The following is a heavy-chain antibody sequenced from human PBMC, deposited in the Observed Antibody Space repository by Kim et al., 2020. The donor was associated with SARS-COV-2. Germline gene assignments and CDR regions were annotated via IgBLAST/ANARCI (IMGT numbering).Heavy chain of an antibody. CDR3: ARDRVFGYDHRLHYWFDP. V-gene: IGHV4-31*03. J-gene: IGHJ5*02. D-gene: IGHD5-12*01. CDR1: GGSISSGGYY. CDR2: IYYSGST. Sequence: SETLSLTCTVSGGSISSGGYYWSWIRQHPGKGLEWIGYIYYSGSTYYNPSLKSRVTISVDTSKNQFSLKLSSVTAADTAVYYCARDRVFGYDHRLHYWFDPWGQGTLVTVSS.